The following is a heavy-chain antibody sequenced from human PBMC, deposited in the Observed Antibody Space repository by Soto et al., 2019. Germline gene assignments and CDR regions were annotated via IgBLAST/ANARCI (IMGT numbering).Heavy chain of an antibody. J-gene: IGHJ6*02. CDR2: IYSSGGA. D-gene: IGHD1-26*01. V-gene: IGHV4-31*03. Sequence: SETLSLTCIVSGDTSSRGGYYCSWIRQHPGKGLEWIGYIYSSGGACYNPSLKSRVTIWVDTSKNQFSLKLRSMTAADTAVEYGASDPGALGWEVWRQGTTGTV. CDR3: ASDPGALGWEV. CDR1: GDTSSRGGYY.